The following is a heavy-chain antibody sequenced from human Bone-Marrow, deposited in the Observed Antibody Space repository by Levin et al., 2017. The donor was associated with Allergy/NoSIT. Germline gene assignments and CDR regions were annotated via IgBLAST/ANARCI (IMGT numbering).Heavy chain of an antibody. J-gene: IGHJ4*02. CDR2: IYGGGST. CDR3: ARDGDRGMAWGYFNY. Sequence: AGGSLRLSCAASGFAVSNHFMNWVRQAPGKGLEWVSVIYGGGSTYYSNSVKGRFAISRDTSKNTVYLQMNSLRVEDTAVYYCARDGDRGMAWGYFNYLGLGTLVTVSS. D-gene: IGHD3-9*01. CDR1: GFAVSNHF. V-gene: IGHV3-53*01.